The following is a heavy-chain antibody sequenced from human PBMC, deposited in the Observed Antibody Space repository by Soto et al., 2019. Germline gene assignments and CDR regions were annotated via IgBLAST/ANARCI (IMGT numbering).Heavy chain of an antibody. D-gene: IGHD5-12*01. CDR3: ARGPGGGMATITATDY. Sequence: ASVKVSCKASGGTFSSYAISWVRQAPGQGLEWMGGIIPIFGTANYAQKFQGRVTITADESTSTAYMELSSLRSEDTAVYYCARGPGGGMATITATDYWGQGTLVTVSS. CDR2: IIPIFGTA. CDR1: GGTFSSYA. V-gene: IGHV1-69*13. J-gene: IGHJ4*02.